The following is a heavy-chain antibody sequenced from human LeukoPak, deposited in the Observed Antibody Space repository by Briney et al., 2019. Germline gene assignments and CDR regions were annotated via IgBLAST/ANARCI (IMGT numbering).Heavy chain of an antibody. CDR2: INTDGSSA. J-gene: IGHJ4*02. Sequence: GGSLRLSCAASGFTFSSYLMHWVRQAPGKGLVWVSRINTDGSSAVYADSVKGRFTISRDNAKNTLYLQMNSLRAEDTALYYCAKDMGAAAGGTYFDYWGQGTLVTVSS. CDR1: GFTFSSYL. D-gene: IGHD6-13*01. V-gene: IGHV3-74*01. CDR3: AKDMGAAAGGTYFDY.